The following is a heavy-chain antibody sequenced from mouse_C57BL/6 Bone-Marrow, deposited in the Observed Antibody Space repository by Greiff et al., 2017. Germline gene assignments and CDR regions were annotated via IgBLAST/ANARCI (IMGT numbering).Heavy chain of an antibody. D-gene: IGHD1-2*01. CDR2: IRSKSNNYAT. CDR3: VRHSYRDYAMDY. J-gene: IGHJ4*01. Sequence: EVQLVESGGGLVQPKGSLKLSCAASGFSFNTYAMNWVRQAPGKGLEWVARIRSKSNNYATYYADSVKDRFTISRDDSESMIYLQMNNLKTEDTAMYYCVRHSYRDYAMDYWGQGTSVTVSS. CDR1: GFSFNTYA. V-gene: IGHV10-1*01.